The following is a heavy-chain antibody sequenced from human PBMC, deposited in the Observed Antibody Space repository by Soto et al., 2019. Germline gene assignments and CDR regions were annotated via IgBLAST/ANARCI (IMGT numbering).Heavy chain of an antibody. J-gene: IGHJ6*02. CDR3: AKSDSNYEDDYYYYYGMDV. Sequence: GGFLRLCCAASGFTFSSYAMSWVRQAPGKGLEWVSAISGSGGSTYYADSVKGRFTISRDNSKNTLYLQMNSLRAEDTAVYYCAKSDSNYEDDYYYYYGMDVWGQGTTVTVSS. V-gene: IGHV3-23*01. D-gene: IGHD4-4*01. CDR1: GFTFSSYA. CDR2: ISGSGGST.